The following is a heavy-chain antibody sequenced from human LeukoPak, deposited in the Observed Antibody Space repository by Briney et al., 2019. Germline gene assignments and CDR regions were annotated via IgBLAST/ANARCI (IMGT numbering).Heavy chain of an antibody. CDR3: ARHYRGIAAARILGRPGFDP. V-gene: IGHV4-34*01. CDR2: INHSGST. CDR1: GGSFSGYY. D-gene: IGHD6-13*01. J-gene: IGHJ5*02. Sequence: PSETLSLTCAVYGGSFSGYYWSWIRQPPGKGLEWIGEINHSGSTNYNPSLKSRVTISVDTSKNQFSLKLSSVTAADTAVYYCARHYRGIAAARILGRPGFDPWGQGTLVTVSS.